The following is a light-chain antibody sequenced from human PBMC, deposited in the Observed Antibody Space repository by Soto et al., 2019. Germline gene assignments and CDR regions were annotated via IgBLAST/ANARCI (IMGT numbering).Light chain of an antibody. Sequence: QAVVTQPASVSGSPGQSITISCTGTSSDVGGYNYVSWYQQHPGKVPKLMIYDVSNRPSGVSNRFSGSKSGNMASLTISGLQAEDEADYYCSSYTSSNTLVFGGGTKLTVL. CDR3: SSYTSSNTLV. V-gene: IGLV2-14*03. CDR1: SSDVGGYNY. CDR2: DVS. J-gene: IGLJ2*01.